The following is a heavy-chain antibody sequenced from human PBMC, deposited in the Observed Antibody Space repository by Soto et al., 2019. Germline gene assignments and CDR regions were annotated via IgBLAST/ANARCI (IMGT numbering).Heavy chain of an antibody. CDR3: VRTNNKGQWAAWY. J-gene: IGHJ4*02. CDR1: GDSVNSGSYF. CDR2: IYNNDNT. D-gene: IGHD2-15*01. V-gene: IGHV4-61*01. Sequence: LSLTCSVSGDSVNSGSYFWGWIRQPPGKRLEWIGHIYNNDNTYNPSLKSRVTISVDTSKNQFSLKLNSVTAADTAVYYCVRTNNKGQWAAWYWGQGALVTVS.